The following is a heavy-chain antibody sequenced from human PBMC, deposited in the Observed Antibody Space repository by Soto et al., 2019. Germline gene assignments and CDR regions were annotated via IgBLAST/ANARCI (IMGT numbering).Heavy chain of an antibody. J-gene: IGHJ3*02. CDR3: ADALYDSSGPGPFDI. Sequence: QVQLQESGPGLVKPSQTLSLTCIVSGGSISSGGYYWNWIRQHPGKGLEWIGYIYYSGSTYYSPSLKSRVTISVDTSKNQFSLKLSSVTAADTAVYYCADALYDSSGPGPFDIWGQGTMVTVSS. V-gene: IGHV4-31*03. D-gene: IGHD3-22*01. CDR1: GGSISSGGYY. CDR2: IYYSGST.